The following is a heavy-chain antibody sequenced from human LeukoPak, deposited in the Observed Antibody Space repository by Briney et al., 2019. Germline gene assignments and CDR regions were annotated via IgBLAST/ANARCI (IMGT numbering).Heavy chain of an antibody. CDR3: ARQYGYDHAFDI. Sequence: GGSLRLSCAASGFTFDDYAMHWVRQAPGKGLEWVSGISWNSGSIGYADSVKGRFTISRDNAKNSLYLQMNSLRAGDTAVYYCARQYGYDHAFDIWGQGTMVTVSS. CDR1: GFTFDDYA. J-gene: IGHJ3*02. CDR2: ISWNSGSI. D-gene: IGHD5-12*01. V-gene: IGHV3-9*01.